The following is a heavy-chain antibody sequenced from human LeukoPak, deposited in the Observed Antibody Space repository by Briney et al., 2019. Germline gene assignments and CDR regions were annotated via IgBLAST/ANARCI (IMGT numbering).Heavy chain of an antibody. Sequence: GGSLRLSCTASGFTFSDYGMHWVRQAPGKGLVWVSRINTDGSTTTYADSVKGRFTISRDNAKNTLYLQMSSLRAEDTAMYYCASSPSYSDSYWGQGTLVTVSS. V-gene: IGHV3-74*01. D-gene: IGHD4-11*01. CDR1: GFTFSDYG. CDR3: ASSPSYSDSY. J-gene: IGHJ4*02. CDR2: INTDGSTT.